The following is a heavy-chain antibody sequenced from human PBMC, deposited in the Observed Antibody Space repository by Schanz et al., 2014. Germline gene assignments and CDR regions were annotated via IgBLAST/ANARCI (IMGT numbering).Heavy chain of an antibody. CDR2: IYYNGTNK. J-gene: IGHJ6*02. V-gene: IGHV3-30*18. D-gene: IGHD5-12*01. Sequence: VQLLQSGGALVQPGRSLRLSCAASGFNFSNYDIHWVRQAPGKGLEWVALIYYNGTNKYYADSVKGRFTISRDNSQNTLYLQMNTLRTEDTAVYYCAKELNRRGGQTNFYYYYGMDVWGQGTTVTVSS. CDR3: AKELNRRGGQTNFYYYYGMDV. CDR1: GFNFSNYD.